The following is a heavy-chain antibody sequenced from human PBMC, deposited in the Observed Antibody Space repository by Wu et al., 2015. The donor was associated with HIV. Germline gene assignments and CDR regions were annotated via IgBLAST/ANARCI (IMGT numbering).Heavy chain of an antibody. CDR3: ARPREYSNYGDDAFDI. D-gene: IGHD4-11*01. Sequence: QVQLVQSGAEMKKPGSSVKVSCKASGRTFNNYAINWVRQVPGQGLEWMGGIMPTLGVANDAQKFQDRVTITADESTSTAYMELSSLRSEDTAVYYCARPREYSNYGDDAFDIWGQGTMVTVSS. CDR2: IMPTLGVA. J-gene: IGHJ3*02. CDR1: GRTFNNYA. V-gene: IGHV1-69*12.